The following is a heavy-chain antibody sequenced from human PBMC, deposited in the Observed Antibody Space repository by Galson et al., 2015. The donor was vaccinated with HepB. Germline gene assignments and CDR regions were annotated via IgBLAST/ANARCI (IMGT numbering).Heavy chain of an antibody. CDR2: IVPLVGTG. V-gene: IGHV1-69*13. CDR1: GGTFSTYG. Sequence: SVTVSCKASGGTFSTYGISWVRQAPGQGLEWMGGIVPLVGTGTYAQKFQDRVTISADESTSTVYMELSSLRSEDTAIYYCVSGDRELRSTYNDFWGGVPHYYFCGVDVWGQGTTVTVSS. J-gene: IGHJ6*02. CDR3: VSGDRELRSTYNDFWGGVPHYYFCGVDV. D-gene: IGHD3-3*01.